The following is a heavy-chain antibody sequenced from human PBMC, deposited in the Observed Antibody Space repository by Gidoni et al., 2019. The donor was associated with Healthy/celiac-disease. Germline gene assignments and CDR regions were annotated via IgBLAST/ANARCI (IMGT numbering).Heavy chain of an antibody. CDR3: ARDLRLGYCSSTSCPTTRWFDP. V-gene: IGHV4-59*01. D-gene: IGHD2-2*01. Sequence: IGYIYYSGSTNYNPSLKSRVTISVDTSKNQFSLKLSSVTAADTAVYYCARDLRLGYCSSTSCPTTRWFDPWGQGTLVTVSS. CDR2: IYYSGST. J-gene: IGHJ5*02.